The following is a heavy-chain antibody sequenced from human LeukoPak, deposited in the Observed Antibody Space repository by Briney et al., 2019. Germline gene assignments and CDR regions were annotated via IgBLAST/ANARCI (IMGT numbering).Heavy chain of an antibody. D-gene: IGHD1-26*01. J-gene: IGHJ4*02. CDR1: GFTFSSSG. CDR2: DGTSK. CDR3: AKETRGSYSDY. V-gene: IGHV3-30*02. Sequence: GGSLGLSCAASGFTFSSSGMHWVRQAPGKGLEWVAFDGTSKYYADSVKGRFTISRDNSKNTVYLQMNSLRAEDTAVYYCAKETRGSYSDYWGQGTLVTVSS.